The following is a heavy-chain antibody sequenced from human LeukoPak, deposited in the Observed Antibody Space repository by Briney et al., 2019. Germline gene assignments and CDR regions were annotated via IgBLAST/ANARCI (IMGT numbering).Heavy chain of an antibody. D-gene: IGHD2-2*01. J-gene: IGHJ4*02. CDR3: ARGYCSSTSCQDYFDY. CDR1: GYTFTGYY. Sequence: ASVKVSCKASGYTFTGYYMHWVRQAPGQGLEWMGWINPNSGGTNYAQEFQGRVTMTRDTYISTAYMELSRLRSADTAVYYCARGYCSSTSCQDYFDYWGQGTLVTVSS. V-gene: IGHV1-2*02. CDR2: INPNSGGT.